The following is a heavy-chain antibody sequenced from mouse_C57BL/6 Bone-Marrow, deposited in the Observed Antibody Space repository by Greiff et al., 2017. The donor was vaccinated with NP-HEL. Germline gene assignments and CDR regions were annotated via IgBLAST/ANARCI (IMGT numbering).Heavy chain of an antibody. CDR2: IDPEDGET. J-gene: IGHJ1*03. D-gene: IGHD1-1*01. Sequence: VQLKESGAELVKPGASVKLSCTASGFNIKDYYMHWVKQRTEQGLEWIGRIDPEDGETKYAPKFQGKATITADTSSNTAYLQLSSLTSEDTAVYYCAPLAYYYGSSYVKWYFDVWGTGTTVTVSS. CDR3: APLAYYYGSSYVKWYFDV. CDR1: GFNIKDYY. V-gene: IGHV14-2*01.